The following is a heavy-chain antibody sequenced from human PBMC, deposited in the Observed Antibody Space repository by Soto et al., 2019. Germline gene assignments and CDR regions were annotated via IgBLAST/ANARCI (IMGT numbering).Heavy chain of an antibody. CDR2: INPKNGGT. Sequence: ASVKVSCKASGYTFTGYYLHWVRQAPGQGLEWMGWINPKNGGTKYGQKFQGRVTMTRDTSISTAYMELSRLKSDDTAVYYCAKEGVFAAPPPYNWLDPWGQGVMVTVSS. J-gene: IGHJ5*02. V-gene: IGHV1-2*02. CDR3: AKEGVFAAPPPYNWLDP. D-gene: IGHD2-15*01. CDR1: GYTFTGYY.